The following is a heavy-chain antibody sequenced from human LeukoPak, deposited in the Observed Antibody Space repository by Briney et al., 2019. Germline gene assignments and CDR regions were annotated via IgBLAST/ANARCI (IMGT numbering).Heavy chain of an antibody. Sequence: SETLSLTCTVSGDSISSASYSWSWIRQPAGQGLEWIGRIYSSGSTNYNPSLKSRVTISVDTSKNQFSLRLSSVTAADTAVYYCARSYSSVSVLSYYYFYMDVWGKGTTVTVSS. CDR3: ARSYSSVSVLSYYYFYMDV. D-gene: IGHD6-25*01. J-gene: IGHJ6*03. CDR2: IYSSGST. CDR1: GDSISSASYS. V-gene: IGHV4-61*02.